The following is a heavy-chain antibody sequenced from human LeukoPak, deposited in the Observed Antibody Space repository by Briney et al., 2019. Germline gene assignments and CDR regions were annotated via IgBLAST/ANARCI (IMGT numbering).Heavy chain of an antibody. J-gene: IGHJ6*03. CDR1: GFTFSSYG. V-gene: IGHV3-33*06. Sequence: GGSLRLSCAASGFTFSSYGMHWVRQAPGKGLEWVAVIWYDGSNKYYADSVKGRFTISRDNSKNTLYLQMSSLRAEDTAVYFCAKNRGANYYNYYMDVWGKGTTVTVSS. CDR3: AKNRGANYYNYYMDV. CDR2: IWYDGSNK. D-gene: IGHD4/OR15-4a*01.